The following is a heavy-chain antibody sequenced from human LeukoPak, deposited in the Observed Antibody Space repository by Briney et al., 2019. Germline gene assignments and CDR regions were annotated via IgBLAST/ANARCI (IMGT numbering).Heavy chain of an antibody. CDR3: ARVTSYYYNSGSYPFLDY. V-gene: IGHV1-46*01. J-gene: IGHJ4*02. CDR2: INPSGGST. D-gene: IGHD3-10*01. CDR1: GYIFTDHY. Sequence: ASVKVSCKASGYIFTDHYIHWVRQAPGQGLEWMGMINPSGGSTSYAHKFQGRVTMTRDLSTSTVYMELSSLRSEDTAVYYCARVTSYYYNSGSYPFLDYWGQGTLVTVSS.